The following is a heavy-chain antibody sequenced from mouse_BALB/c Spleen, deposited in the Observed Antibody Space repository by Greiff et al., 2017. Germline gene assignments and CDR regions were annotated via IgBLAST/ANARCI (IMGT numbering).Heavy chain of an antibody. CDR2: IWGDGST. CDR1: GFSLTGYG. CDR3: ARDRMSYSSSCHYYAMDY. D-gene: IGHD1-1*01. Sequence: VQRVESGPGLVAPSQSLSITCTLPGFSLTGYGVNWVRQPPGKGLEWLGMIWGDGSTDYNSALKSRLSISKDNSKSQVFLKMNSPQTDDTARYYCARDRMSYSSSCHYYAMDYWGQGTSVTVSS. V-gene: IGHV2-6-7*01. J-gene: IGHJ4*01.